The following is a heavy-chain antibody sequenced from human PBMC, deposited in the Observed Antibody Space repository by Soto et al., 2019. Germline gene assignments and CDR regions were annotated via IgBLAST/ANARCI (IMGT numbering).Heavy chain of an antibody. V-gene: IGHV4-30-2*01. Sequence: KPSETVSLTCAVSGGSISSGGYSWSWIRQPPVKGLEWIGYIYHSGSTYYNPSLKSRVTISVDRSKNQFSLKLSSVTAADTAVYYCARAQRGYCSSTSCYTDYYYGMDVWGQGTTVTVSS. D-gene: IGHD2-2*02. J-gene: IGHJ6*02. CDR2: IYHSGST. CDR3: ARAQRGYCSSTSCYTDYYYGMDV. CDR1: GGSISSGGYS.